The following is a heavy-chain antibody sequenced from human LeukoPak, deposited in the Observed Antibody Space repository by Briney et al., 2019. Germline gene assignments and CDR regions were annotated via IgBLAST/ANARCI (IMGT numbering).Heavy chain of an antibody. D-gene: IGHD5-18*01. V-gene: IGHV1-18*01. Sequence: ASVKVSCKASGYTFSSYGITWVRQAPGQGLEWMGWTSADNGHTDYVQKLQGRVTMTTDTSTSTAYMELRSLRSDDTAVYYCARRGYNYDYYFDYWGQGTLVTVSS. CDR3: ARRGYNYDYYFDY. CDR2: TSADNGHT. J-gene: IGHJ4*02. CDR1: GYTFSSYG.